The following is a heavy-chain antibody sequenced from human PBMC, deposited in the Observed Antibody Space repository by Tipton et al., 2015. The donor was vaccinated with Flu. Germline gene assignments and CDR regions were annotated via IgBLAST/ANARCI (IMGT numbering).Heavy chain of an antibody. J-gene: IGHJ5*02. Sequence: TLSLTCAVSGYSLSSGYYWGWIRQPPGKGLEWIGSIYHSGSTYYNPSLKSRVTISVDTSKNQFSLKLSSVTAADPAVYYCARHGYYDILTGYYSWFDPWGQGTLVTVSS. D-gene: IGHD3-9*01. CDR3: ARHGYYDILTGYYSWFDP. CDR2: IYHSGST. CDR1: GYSLSSGYY. V-gene: IGHV4-38-2*01.